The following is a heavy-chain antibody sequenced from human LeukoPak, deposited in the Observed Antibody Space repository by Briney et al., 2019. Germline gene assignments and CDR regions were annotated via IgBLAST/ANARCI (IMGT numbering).Heavy chain of an antibody. Sequence: SETLSLTCTVTSVSINNNYWSWLRQPPGKGLEWIGYIYYSGSTNYSPSLKSRVTMSVDTSKKQFSLKLSSVTAADTAVYYCEVSGVRGVIILDYWGQGTLVTVSS. CDR1: SVSINNNY. CDR2: IYYSGST. J-gene: IGHJ4*02. V-gene: IGHV4-59*12. D-gene: IGHD3-10*01. CDR3: EVSGVRGVIILDY.